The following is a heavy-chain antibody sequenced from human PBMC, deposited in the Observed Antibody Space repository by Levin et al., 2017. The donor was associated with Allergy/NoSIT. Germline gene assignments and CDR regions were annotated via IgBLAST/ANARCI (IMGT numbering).Heavy chain of an antibody. V-gene: IGHV4-4*02. CDR1: GGSISSSSW. CDR3: ARDVSGNWFDP. D-gene: IGHD5/OR15-5a*01. CDR2: TYHSGST. J-gene: IGHJ5*02. Sequence: PSETLSLTCAVSGGSISSSSWWSWVRQSPGKGLEWIGETYHSGSTNFNPSLKSRVTISVDKSKNQFSLKLSSVTAADTAVYYCARDVSGNWFDPWGQGTLVTVSS.